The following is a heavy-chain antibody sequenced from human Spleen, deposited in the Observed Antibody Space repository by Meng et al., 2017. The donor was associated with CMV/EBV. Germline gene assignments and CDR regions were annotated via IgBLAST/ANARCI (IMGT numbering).Heavy chain of an antibody. CDR2: IYYSGST. V-gene: IGHV4-59*01. Sequence: GSLRLSCTVSGGSISSYYWSWIRQPPGKGLEWIGYIYYSGSTNYNPSLKSRVTISVDTSKNQFSLKLSSVTAADTAAYYCARVSITSGMAFDIWGQGTMVTVSS. D-gene: IGHD1-26*01. CDR1: GGSISSYY. CDR3: ARVSITSGMAFDI. J-gene: IGHJ3*02.